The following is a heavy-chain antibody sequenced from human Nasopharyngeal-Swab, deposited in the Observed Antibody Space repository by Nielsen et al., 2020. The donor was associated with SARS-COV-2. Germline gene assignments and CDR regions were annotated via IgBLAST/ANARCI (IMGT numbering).Heavy chain of an antibody. J-gene: IGHJ4*02. Sequence: GGSLRLSCAASGFTFSSYAMHWVRQAPGKGLEWVAVISYDGSNKYYVDSVKGRFTISRDNSKNTLYLQMNSLRAEDTAVYYCARDKSKFKHYFDYWGQGTLVTVSS. CDR3: ARDKSKFKHYFDY. V-gene: IGHV3-30-3*01. CDR1: GFTFSSYA. CDR2: ISYDGSNK.